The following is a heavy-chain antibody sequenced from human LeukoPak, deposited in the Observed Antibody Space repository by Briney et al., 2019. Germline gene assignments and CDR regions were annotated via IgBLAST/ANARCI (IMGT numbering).Heavy chain of an antibody. Sequence: SETLSLTCTVSGGSISSSSYYWGWIRQPPGKGLEWIGSIYYSGSTYYNPSLKSRVTISVDTSKNQFSLKLSSVTAADTAVYYCVRETEVPGGRSWDFWGQGTLVTVSS. CDR3: VRETEVPGGRSWDF. CDR2: IYYSGST. CDR1: GGSISSSSYY. J-gene: IGHJ4*02. D-gene: IGHD6-19*01. V-gene: IGHV4-39*07.